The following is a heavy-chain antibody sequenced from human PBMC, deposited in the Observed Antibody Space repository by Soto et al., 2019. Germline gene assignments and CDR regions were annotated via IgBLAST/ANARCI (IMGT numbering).Heavy chain of an antibody. CDR1: GGPFNTFG. J-gene: IGHJ4*02. Sequence: QVQLMQSGAEVTKPGPSVKVSCKASGGPFNTFGISWVRQAPGQGLEWMGGIIPKYGTTNYARRFQGRVTITADESTTTAYLEWSSLRHDDTAIYYCARTRQRRPVFYVDYWGQGTPISVTS. V-gene: IGHV1-69*01. CDR2: IIPKYGTT. D-gene: IGHD2-2*01. CDR3: ARTRQRRPVFYVDY.